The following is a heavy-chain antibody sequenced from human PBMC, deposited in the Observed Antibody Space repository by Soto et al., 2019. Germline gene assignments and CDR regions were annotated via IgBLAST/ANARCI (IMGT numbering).Heavy chain of an antibody. CDR1: GFTFSSYA. V-gene: IGHV3-23*01. D-gene: IGHD1-20*01. Sequence: QPGGSLRLSCAASGFTFSSYAMSWVRQAPGKGLEWVSAISGSGGSTYYADSVKGRFTISRDNSKNTLYLQMNSLRAEDTAVYYCAKGNWNPEGPYYYYGMDVWGQGTTVTVSS. CDR2: ISGSGGST. CDR3: AKGNWNPEGPYYYYGMDV. J-gene: IGHJ6*02.